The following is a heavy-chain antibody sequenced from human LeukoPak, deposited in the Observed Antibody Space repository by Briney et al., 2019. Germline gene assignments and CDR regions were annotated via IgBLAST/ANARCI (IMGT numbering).Heavy chain of an antibody. J-gene: IGHJ5*02. CDR2: INHSGST. D-gene: IGHD3-3*01. V-gene: IGHV4-34*01. CDR3: ARVPRTYYDFWSGSNWFDP. CDR1: GGSFSGYY. Sequence: PSETLSLTCAVYGGSFSGYYWSWIRQPPGKGPEWIGEINHSGSTNYNPSLKSRVTISVDTSKNQFSLKLSSVTAADTAVYYCARVPRTYYDFWSGSNWFDPWGQGTLVTVSS.